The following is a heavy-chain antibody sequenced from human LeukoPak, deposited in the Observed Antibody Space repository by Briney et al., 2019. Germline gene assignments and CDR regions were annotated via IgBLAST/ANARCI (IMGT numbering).Heavy chain of an antibody. CDR1: GYTFTSYD. J-gene: IGHJ4*02. D-gene: IGHD2-21*02. V-gene: IGHV1-8*01. CDR3: ARNFVMKKVTAFGY. Sequence: GASVKVSCKASGYTFTSYDINWVRQATGQGLEWMGWMNPNSGNTGYAQKFQGRVTMTRNTSISTAYMELSSLRSEDTAVYYCARNFVMKKVTAFGYWGQGTLVTVSS. CDR2: MNPNSGNT.